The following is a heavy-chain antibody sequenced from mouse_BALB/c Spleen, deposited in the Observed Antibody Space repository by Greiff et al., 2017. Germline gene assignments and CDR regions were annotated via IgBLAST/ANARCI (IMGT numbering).Heavy chain of an antibody. CDR2: IDPETGGT. J-gene: IGHJ3*01. CDR3: TRRVDYDPFAY. V-gene: IGHV1-15*01. CDR1: GYTFTDYE. Sequence: QVQLKESGAELVRPGASVTLSCKASGYTFTDYEMHWVKQTPVHSLEWIGAIDPETGGTAYNQKFKGKATLTADKSSSTAYMELRSLTSEDSAVYYCTRRVDYDPFAYWGQGTLVTVSA. D-gene: IGHD2-4*01.